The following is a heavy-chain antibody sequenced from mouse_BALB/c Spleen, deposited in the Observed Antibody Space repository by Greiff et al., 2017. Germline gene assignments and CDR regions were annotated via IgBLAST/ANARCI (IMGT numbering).Heavy chain of an antibody. CDR2: ISYDGSN. CDR3: ARDRATVVGDWFAY. J-gene: IGHJ3*01. Sequence: ESGPGLVKPSQSLSLTCSVTGYSITSGYYWNWIRQFPGNKLEWMGYISYDGSNNYNPSLKNRISITRDTSKNQFFLKLNSVTTEDTATYYCARDRATVVGDWFAYWGQGTLVTVSA. CDR1: GYSITSGYY. D-gene: IGHD1-1*01. V-gene: IGHV3-6*02.